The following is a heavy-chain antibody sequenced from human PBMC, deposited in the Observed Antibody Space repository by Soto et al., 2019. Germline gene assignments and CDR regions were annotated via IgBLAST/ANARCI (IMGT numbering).Heavy chain of an antibody. D-gene: IGHD1-26*01. CDR3: MRGGWGDSLIDY. CDR1: GYTFSAYY. CDR2: INPSNEIT. V-gene: IGHV1-2*02. J-gene: IGHJ4*02. Sequence: QVYLLQSGAEVKKVGASVKVSCKTSGYTFSAYYVHWARRAPGRGFQWLGWINPSNEITTFSEFFQGRITMTRDTSTNTVHMELNRLTSDDTAVYYCMRGGWGDSLIDYWGQGTQVTVSS.